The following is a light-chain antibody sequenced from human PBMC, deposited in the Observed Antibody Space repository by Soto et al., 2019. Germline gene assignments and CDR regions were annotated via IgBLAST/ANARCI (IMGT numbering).Light chain of an antibody. Sequence: DIQMTQSPSSLSASVGDRVTISCRASQSISSYLNWYQQKQGKAPKLLIYAASSLQSGVPSSFSGSGSGTDFTLTISSLQPEDFATYYCQQSYSTPKTFGQGTNLDIK. J-gene: IGKJ1*01. CDR2: AAS. CDR1: QSISSY. V-gene: IGKV1-39*01. CDR3: QQSYSTPKT.